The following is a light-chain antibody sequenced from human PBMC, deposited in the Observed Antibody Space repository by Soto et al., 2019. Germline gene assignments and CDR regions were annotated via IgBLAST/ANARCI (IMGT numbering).Light chain of an antibody. CDR2: WAS. V-gene: IGKV4-1*01. CDR1: QSVLYSSNNKNY. J-gene: IGKJ4*01. Sequence: DIVMTQSPDSLAVSLGERATINCKSSQSVLYSSNNKNYLAWYQQKPGQPPKLLIYWASTRESGVPARFSGRGSGTDFTLSISGLPAEDVAVYYCQQCYTPPLTFGGGTKVEIK. CDR3: QQCYTPPLT.